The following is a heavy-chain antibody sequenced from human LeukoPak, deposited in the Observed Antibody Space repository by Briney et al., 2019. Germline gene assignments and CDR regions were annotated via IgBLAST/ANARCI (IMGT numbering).Heavy chain of an antibody. D-gene: IGHD6-13*01. V-gene: IGHV4-34*01. J-gene: IGHJ5*02. CDR1: GGSFSGYY. CDR3: ARGRRSIAAAGHWFDP. Sequence: SETLSLTCAVYGGSFSGYYWSWIRQPPGKGLEWIGEINHSESTNYISSLKSRVTISVDTSKNQCSRKLSPVTAADTAVYYCARGRRSIAAAGHWFDPWSQGTLVTVSS. CDR2: INHSEST.